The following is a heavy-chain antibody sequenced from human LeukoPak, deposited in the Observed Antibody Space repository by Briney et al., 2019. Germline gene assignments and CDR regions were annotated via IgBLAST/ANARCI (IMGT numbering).Heavy chain of an antibody. CDR1: GGSISSGDYY. CDR2: IYYSGST. J-gene: IGHJ2*01. D-gene: IGHD5-18*01. CDR3: ARDQTRGYSYGRGGYFDL. Sequence: PSQTLSLTCTVSGGSISSGDYYWSWIRQPPGKGLEWIGYIYYSGSTYYNPSLKSRVTISVDTSKNQFSLKLSSVTAADTAVYYCARDQTRGYSYGRGGYFDLWGRGTLVTVSS. V-gene: IGHV4-30-4*01.